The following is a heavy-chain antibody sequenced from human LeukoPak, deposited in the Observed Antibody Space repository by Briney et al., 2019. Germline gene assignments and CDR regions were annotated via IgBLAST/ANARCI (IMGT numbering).Heavy chain of an antibody. CDR2: IYYTGNT. V-gene: IGHV4-39*07. Sequence: PSETLSLTCTVSGGSISSSSYYWGWIRQPPGKGLEWIGRIYYTGNTNYNPSLKSRVTISVDTLKNQFSLKLSSVTAADTAVYYCARDRLKLQSWGQGTLVTVSS. D-gene: IGHD4-23*01. J-gene: IGHJ5*02. CDR1: GGSISSSSYY. CDR3: ARDRLKLQS.